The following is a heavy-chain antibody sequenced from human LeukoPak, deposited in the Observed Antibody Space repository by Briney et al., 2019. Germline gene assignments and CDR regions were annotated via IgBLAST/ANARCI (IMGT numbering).Heavy chain of an antibody. CDR1: VYTFTGYY. J-gene: IGHJ4*02. Sequence: ASVKVSCKASVYTFTGYYMHWVRQAPGQGLEWMGRINPNSGGTNYAQKFQGRVTMTRDTSISTAYMELSRLRSDDTAVYYCARSTTVTTFSSFAYWGQGTLVTVSS. D-gene: IGHD4-17*01. CDR3: ARSTTVTTFSSFAY. CDR2: INPNSGGT. V-gene: IGHV1-2*06.